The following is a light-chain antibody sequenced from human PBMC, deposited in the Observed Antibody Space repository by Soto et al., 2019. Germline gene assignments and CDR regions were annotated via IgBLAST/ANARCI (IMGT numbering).Light chain of an antibody. J-gene: IGKJ1*01. V-gene: IGKV1-5*01. Sequence: DIQMTQSPSTLSASVGDRVTITCRASQSVSNWLAWYQQKPGKAPKLLIYDASSLESGVPSRFSGSGSGTELTLTISSLKTDDFETYYCQQYNRYPSFGQGTKVDIK. CDR3: QQYNRYPS. CDR1: QSVSNW. CDR2: DAS.